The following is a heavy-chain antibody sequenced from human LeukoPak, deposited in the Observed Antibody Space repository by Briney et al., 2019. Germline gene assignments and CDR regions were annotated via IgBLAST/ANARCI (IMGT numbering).Heavy chain of an antibody. Sequence: GGSLKLSCAASGFTFSGSDIHWVRQSSGKGLEWVGQIDKKDKGYATATAYAASVKGRFTISRDDSINTAYLQMKSLKTEDTALYYCTRDSWTYNWCEPWGQRTLVTVSS. D-gene: IGHD1-26*01. J-gene: IGHJ5*02. V-gene: IGHV3-73*01. CDR1: GFTFSGSD. CDR2: IDKKDKGYATAT. CDR3: TRDSWTYNWCEP.